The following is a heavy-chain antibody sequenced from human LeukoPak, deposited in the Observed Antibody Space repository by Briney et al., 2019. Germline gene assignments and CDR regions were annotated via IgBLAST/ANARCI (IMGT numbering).Heavy chain of an antibody. J-gene: IGHJ4*02. Sequence: PGGSLRLSCAASGFTFSSYWMHWVRQDPGKGLVWVSRINSDGSSTSYADSVKGRFTISRDNAKNTLYLQMNSLRAEDTAVYYCARPTVVAAALKYWGQGTLVTVSS. CDR1: GFTFSSYW. CDR3: ARPTVVAAALKY. V-gene: IGHV3-74*01. D-gene: IGHD6-13*01. CDR2: INSDGSST.